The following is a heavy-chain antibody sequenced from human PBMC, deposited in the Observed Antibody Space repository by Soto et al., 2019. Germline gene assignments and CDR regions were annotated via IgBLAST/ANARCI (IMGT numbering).Heavy chain of an antibody. CDR3: ARDHRPKGSVGSCYSGY. Sequence: QVQLVESGGGVVQPGRSLRLSCAASGFTFSSYAMHWVRQAPGKGLEWVAVISYDGSNKYYADSVKGRFTISRDNSKNTPYLQMNSLRAEDTAVYYGARDHRPKGSVGSCYSGYWGQGTLVTVSS. D-gene: IGHD2-15*01. CDR2: ISYDGSNK. CDR1: GFTFSSYA. V-gene: IGHV3-30-3*01. J-gene: IGHJ4*02.